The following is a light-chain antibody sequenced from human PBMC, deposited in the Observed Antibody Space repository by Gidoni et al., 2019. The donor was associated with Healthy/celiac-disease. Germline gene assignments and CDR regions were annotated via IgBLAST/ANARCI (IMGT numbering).Light chain of an antibody. CDR3: QQYGSGRT. J-gene: IGKJ1*01. CDR1: QSVSSSY. Sequence: EIVLTQSPGTLSLSPGERATRSCRASQSVSSSYLAWYQQKPGQAPRLLIYGASSRATGIPDRFSGSGSGTDFTLTISRLEPEDFAVYYCQQYGSGRTFGQGTKVEIK. CDR2: GAS. V-gene: IGKV3-20*01.